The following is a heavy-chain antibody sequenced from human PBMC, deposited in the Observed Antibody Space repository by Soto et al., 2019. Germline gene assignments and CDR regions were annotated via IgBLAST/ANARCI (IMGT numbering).Heavy chain of an antibody. Sequence: EVQLLESGGGFVQPGGSLRLSCVASGFSFSSHAMTWVRQAPGKGLEWVSVISAGSANTYYAESVKGRFTVSRDNSKNTLWLHMDSLRVEDTGLYYCARQKLKSSTWYGSLDSWGQGTLVTVSS. V-gene: IGHV3-23*01. D-gene: IGHD2-2*01. CDR2: ISAGSANT. CDR1: GFSFSSHA. CDR3: ARQKLKSSTWYGSLDS. J-gene: IGHJ4*02.